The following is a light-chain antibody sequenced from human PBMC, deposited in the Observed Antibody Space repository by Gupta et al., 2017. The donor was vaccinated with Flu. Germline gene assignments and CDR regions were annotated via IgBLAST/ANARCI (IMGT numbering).Light chain of an antibody. Sequence: EIVLTHYPATLSLSAGGGATFSCRASQSVGTYLAWYQQKPGQTPRLLIYDAANRAAGMPARFSGGGSGADFTLTNISLEPEDVAVVYCQKRSNWPPYTFGQGTRVEI. CDR2: DAA. V-gene: IGKV3-11*01. CDR3: QKRSNWPPYT. J-gene: IGKJ2*01. CDR1: QSVGTY.